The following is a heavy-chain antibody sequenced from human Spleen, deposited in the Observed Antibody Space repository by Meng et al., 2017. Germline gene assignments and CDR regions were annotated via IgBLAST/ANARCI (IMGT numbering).Heavy chain of an antibody. CDR3: ARSPLFRGYSGHFDY. Sequence: SETLSLICAVPGGSISRSNWWSWVCQPPGKGLEWIGEIYHSVSTNYNSSHKRRVTISVDKTKNQFSLNLNSVTAADAAVYYCARSPLFRGYSGHFDYWGQGNLVTVSS. V-gene: IGHV4-4*02. CDR2: IYHSVST. D-gene: IGHD5-12*01. CDR1: GGSISRSNW. J-gene: IGHJ4*02.